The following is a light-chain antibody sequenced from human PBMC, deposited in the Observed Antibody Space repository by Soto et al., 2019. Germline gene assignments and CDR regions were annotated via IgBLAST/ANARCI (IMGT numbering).Light chain of an antibody. CDR2: GAS. CDR3: QKYNNWTPIT. V-gene: IGKV3-15*01. CDR1: QSVSSN. Sequence: IVMTQSPATLSGSPGERATLSCRASQSVSSNLAWYQQKPGQAPRLLIYGASTRATGIPARFSGSGSGTEFTLTISSLQSEDFAVYYCQKYNNWTPITFGQGTRLEIX. J-gene: IGKJ5*01.